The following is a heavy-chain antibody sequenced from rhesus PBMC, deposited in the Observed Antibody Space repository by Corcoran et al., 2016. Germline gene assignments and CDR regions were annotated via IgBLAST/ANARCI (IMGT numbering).Heavy chain of an antibody. CDR1: GGSISSGYYY. CDR3: ARATSYSTPYFDY. CDR2: FTIQGST. V-gene: IGHV4-122*02. D-gene: IGHD5-12*01. J-gene: IGHJ4*01. Sequence: QVQLQESGPGLVKPSETLSLTCAVSGGSISSGYYYWSWNRQPPGKGLGWIGKFTIQGSTTYTPPLKSRVTISRDTSKTQFSLKLSSVTAADPAVYYCARATSYSTPYFDYWGQGVLVTVSS.